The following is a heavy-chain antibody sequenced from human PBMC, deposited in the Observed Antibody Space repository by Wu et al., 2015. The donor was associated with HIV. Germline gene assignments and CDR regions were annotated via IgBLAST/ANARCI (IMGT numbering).Heavy chain of an antibody. CDR1: GGSFSGSY. D-gene: IGHD6-13*01. J-gene: IGHJ5*02. Sequence: QVQLQRWGAGLLKPSETLSLTCAVYGGSFSGSYWSWIRQPPGKGLEWIGEINHSGNTNYNPSLKSRVTMSVDTSKNQFSLKLSSVTAADTAMYYCAREFMSAVRNNWFDPGAREPWSPSPQ. CDR2: INHSGNT. V-gene: IGHV4-34*01. CDR3: AREFMSAVRNNWFDP.